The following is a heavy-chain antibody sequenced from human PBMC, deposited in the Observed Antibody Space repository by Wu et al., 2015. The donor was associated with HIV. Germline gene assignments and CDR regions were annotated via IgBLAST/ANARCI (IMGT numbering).Heavy chain of an antibody. J-gene: IGHJ4*02. CDR1: GYTFTRHY. D-gene: IGHD2-2*03. Sequence: QVQLVQSGAEVKKPGASVKVSCKASGYTFTRHYIHWVRQAPGQGLEWMGIIKPSGGSTGYAQKFQGRVTMTRDTSTNIVYMELSNLRSDDTAVYYCARAHLDTVVVRVAPEETGYLDLWGQGTLVSVXS. CDR2: IKPSGGST. CDR3: ARAHLDTVVVRVAPEETGYLDL. V-gene: IGHV1-46*01.